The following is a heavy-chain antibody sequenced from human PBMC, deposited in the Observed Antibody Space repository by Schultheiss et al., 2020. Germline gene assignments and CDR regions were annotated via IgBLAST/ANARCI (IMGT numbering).Heavy chain of an antibody. J-gene: IGHJ5*02. D-gene: IGHD6-19*01. CDR1: GGSISSGGYY. CDR2: IYTSGST. CDR3: ARAVQAVAGANWFDP. V-gene: IGHV4-61*02. Sequence: SETLSLTCTVSGGSISSGGYYWSWIRQPADKGLEWIGRIYTSGSTNYNPSLKSRVTISVDTSKNQFSLKLSSVTAADTAVYYCARAVQAVAGANWFDPWGQGTLVTVSS.